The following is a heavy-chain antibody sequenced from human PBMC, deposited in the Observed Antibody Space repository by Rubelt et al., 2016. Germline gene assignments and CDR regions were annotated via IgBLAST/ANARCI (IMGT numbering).Heavy chain of an antibody. J-gene: IGHJ4*02. CDR2: ISYDGSNK. V-gene: IGHV3-30*04. D-gene: IGHD2-2*01. CDR3: AKAASCSSTSCQYFDY. CDR1: GFTFSSYA. Sequence: GGGVVQPGRSLRLSCAASGFTFSSYAMHWVRQAPGKGLEWVAVISYDGSNKYYADSVKGRFTISRDNSKNTLYLQMNSLRAEDTAVYYCAKAASCSSTSCQYFDYWGQGTLVTVSS.